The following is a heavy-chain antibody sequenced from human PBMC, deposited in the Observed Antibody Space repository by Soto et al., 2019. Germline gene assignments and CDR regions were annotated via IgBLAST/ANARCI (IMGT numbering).Heavy chain of an antibody. J-gene: IGHJ4*02. CDR3: ARGGEREKWLVYNDY. CDR1: GGTFRSYS. D-gene: IGHD6-19*01. Sequence: QVQLVQSGAEVKKPGSSVKVSCKASGGTFRSYSFSWVRQAPGQGLEWMGAIIPLFGTANFAQNFQGRVTITADEATSTVYMELSSLRSEDTAIYYGARGGEREKWLVYNDYWGQGTLVTVSS. V-gene: IGHV1-69*01. CDR2: IIPLFGTA.